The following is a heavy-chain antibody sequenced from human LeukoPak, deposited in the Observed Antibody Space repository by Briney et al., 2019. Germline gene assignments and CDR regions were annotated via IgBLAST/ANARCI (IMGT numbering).Heavy chain of an antibody. CDR2: ISGSGGST. CDR1: GFTFSSYA. J-gene: IGHJ3*02. Sequence: GGSLRLSCAFCGFTFSSYAMSWVRQAPGKGLEWVSAISGSGGSTYYADSVKGRFTISRDNSKNTLYLQMNSLRAEDTAVYYCAKDLRAGYDFWSGYYAFDIWGQGTMVTVSS. D-gene: IGHD3-3*01. CDR3: AKDLRAGYDFWSGYYAFDI. V-gene: IGHV3-23*01.